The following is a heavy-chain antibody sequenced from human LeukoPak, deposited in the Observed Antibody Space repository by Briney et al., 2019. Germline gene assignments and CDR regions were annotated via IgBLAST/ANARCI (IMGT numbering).Heavy chain of an antibody. Sequence: GASVKVSCKASGNTFSIYNMHWVRQAPGQGLEWMGIINPSGGTSYAQKLQGRITMTRDTSTSTVYMELSSLRSEDTAVYYCARERVAGTGLDYWGQGTLVTVSS. V-gene: IGHV1-46*01. CDR1: GNTFSIYN. D-gene: IGHD6-13*01. CDR2: INPSGGT. CDR3: ARERVAGTGLDY. J-gene: IGHJ4*02.